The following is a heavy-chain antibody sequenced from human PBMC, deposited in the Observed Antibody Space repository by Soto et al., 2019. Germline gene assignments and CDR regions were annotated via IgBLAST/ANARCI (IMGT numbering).Heavy chain of an antibody. CDR3: ASGKSGSYDF. Sequence: EVQLVESGGGLVKPGGSLRLSCAASEFTFSSYALNWVRQAPGKGLEWVSSISGGGTYIYYADSVKGRFAISKDNAKNSLYMQMNSLSADDTAVYYCASGKSGSYDFWGKGNLVTVSS. V-gene: IGHV3-21*01. CDR2: ISGGGTYI. CDR1: EFTFSSYA. J-gene: IGHJ4*02. D-gene: IGHD1-26*01.